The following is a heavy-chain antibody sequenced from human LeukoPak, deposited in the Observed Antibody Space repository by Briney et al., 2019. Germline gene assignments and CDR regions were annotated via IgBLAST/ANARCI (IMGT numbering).Heavy chain of an antibody. J-gene: IGHJ3*02. D-gene: IGHD3-16*02. V-gene: IGHV4-59*12. Sequence: SETLSLTCTVSGGSISSYYWSWIRQPPGKGLEWIGYIYYSGSTNYNPSLKSRVTISVDTSKNQFSLKLSSVTAADTAVYYCARLHYDYVWGSYRPDAFDIWGQGTMVTVSS. CDR3: ARLHYDYVWGSYRPDAFDI. CDR1: GGSISSYY. CDR2: IYYSGST.